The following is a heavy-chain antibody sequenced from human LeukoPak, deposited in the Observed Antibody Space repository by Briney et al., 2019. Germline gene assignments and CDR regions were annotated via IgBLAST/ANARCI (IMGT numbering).Heavy chain of an antibody. CDR1: VYNFTDYH. Sequence: ASVKVSCKASVYNFTDYHMHWVRQAPGQGLEWMGWINPHSGGTKYAEKFQGRVTMTRDTSINTAYMELSSLRSDDTAAYYCARDSCSFMSCYRGYWGQGTLVSVS. J-gene: IGHJ4*02. CDR3: ARDSCSFMSCYRGY. V-gene: IGHV1-2*02. CDR2: INPHSGGT. D-gene: IGHD2-15*01.